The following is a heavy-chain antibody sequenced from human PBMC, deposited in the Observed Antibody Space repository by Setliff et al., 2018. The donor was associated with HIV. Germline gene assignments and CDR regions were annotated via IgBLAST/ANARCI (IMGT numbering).Heavy chain of an antibody. CDR2: STPLLDTT. CDR3: ARDPFLDYYDDSGYPGGAFDI. V-gene: IGHV1-69*05. Sequence: SVKVSCKASGGTFSSYGITWVRQAPGQGLEWMGGSTPLLDTTNYAQKFQGRVTITTDESTNTVYMELSSLRSDDTAAYYCARDPFLDYYDDSGYPGGAFDIWGQGTMVTVSS. D-gene: IGHD3-22*01. J-gene: IGHJ3*02. CDR1: GGTFSSYG.